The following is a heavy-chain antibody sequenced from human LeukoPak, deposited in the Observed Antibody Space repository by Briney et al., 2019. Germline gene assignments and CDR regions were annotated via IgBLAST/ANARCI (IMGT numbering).Heavy chain of an antibody. V-gene: IGHV4-39*07. CDR1: GGSISSSSYY. CDR2: IYASGTT. Sequence: SETLSLTCTVSGGSISSSSYYWGWIRQPPGKGLEWIGRIYASGTTNYNPSLKSRVTMSVDTSKNQFSLKLSSVTAADTAVYYCARQYWYFDLWGRGTLVTASS. J-gene: IGHJ2*01. CDR3: ARQYWYFDL.